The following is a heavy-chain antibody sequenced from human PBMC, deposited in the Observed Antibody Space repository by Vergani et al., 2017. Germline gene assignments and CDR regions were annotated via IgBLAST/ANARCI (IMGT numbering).Heavy chain of an antibody. Sequence: QLQLQESGPGLLKPSETLSLTCSVSGISLSGSSDYWGRLRQPPGKGLEWIGSIFYTGTSDYNPALESRATNSLDTSKNQFSLKLKSVTAADTAGYYCARGSRAEGGSGPDKWGQGTLVTVSS. CDR2: IFYTGTS. CDR1: GISLSGSSDY. CDR3: ARGSRAEGGSGPDK. V-gene: IGHV4-39*01. D-gene: IGHD6-13*01. J-gene: IGHJ4*02.